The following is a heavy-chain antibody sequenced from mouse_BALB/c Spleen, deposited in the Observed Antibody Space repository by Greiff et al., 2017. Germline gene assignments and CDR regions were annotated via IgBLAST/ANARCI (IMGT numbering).Heavy chain of an antibody. J-gene: IGHJ3*01. Sequence: QVQLKESGPELVKPGASVRISCKASGYTFTSYYIHWVKQRPGQGLEWIGWIYPGNVNTKYNEKFKGKATLTADKSSSTAYMQLSSLTSEDSAVFFCARGYLAWFAYWGQGTLVTVSA. CDR2: IYPGNVNT. CDR3: ARGYLAWFAY. D-gene: IGHD5-1*01. V-gene: IGHV1S56*01. CDR1: GYTFTSYY.